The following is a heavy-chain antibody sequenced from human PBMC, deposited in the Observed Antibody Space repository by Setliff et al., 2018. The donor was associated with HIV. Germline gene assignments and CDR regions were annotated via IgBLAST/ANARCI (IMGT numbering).Heavy chain of an antibody. Sequence: SETLSLTCTVSGGSISSYYWSVFRQPPGKGLEWIGYIYYSGSSNYNPSLKSRVTISVDTSNNQFSLKLSSVTTADTAVYYCAGGDLYGDYAFSCWGQGTLVTVSS. CDR3: AGGDLYGDYAFSC. D-gene: IGHD4-17*01. V-gene: IGHV4-59*03. J-gene: IGHJ1*01. CDR1: GGSISSYY. CDR2: IYYSGSS.